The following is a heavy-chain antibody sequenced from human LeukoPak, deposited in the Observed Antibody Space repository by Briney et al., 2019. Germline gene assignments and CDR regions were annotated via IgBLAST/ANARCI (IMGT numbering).Heavy chain of an antibody. CDR1: GYTFTGYY. CDR2: INPNSGGT. CDR3: ARERIAAAGTFYYYGMDV. Sequence: GASVKVSCKASGYTFTGYYMHWVRQAPGQGLEWMGWINPNSGGTNYAQTFQGRVTMTRHTSIRTAYMELSSLRSDDTAVYYCARERIAAAGTFYYYGMDVWGQGTTVTVSS. D-gene: IGHD6-13*01. V-gene: IGHV1-2*02. J-gene: IGHJ6*02.